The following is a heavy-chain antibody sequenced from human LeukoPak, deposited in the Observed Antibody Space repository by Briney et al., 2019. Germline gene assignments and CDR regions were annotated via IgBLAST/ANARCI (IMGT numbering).Heavy chain of an antibody. D-gene: IGHD6-19*01. CDR1: TFTLSSRA. J-gene: IGHJ4*02. CDR3: AKEEGYSSGWYPGYYFDY. V-gene: IGHV3-23*01. Sequence: GGSLRLSCAASTFTLSSRAMSWVRQAPGKGLEWVSAISGSGGSTYYADSVKGRFTISRDNSKNTLYLQMNSLRAEDTAVYYCAKEEGYSSGWYPGYYFDYWGQGTLVTVSS. CDR2: ISGSGGST.